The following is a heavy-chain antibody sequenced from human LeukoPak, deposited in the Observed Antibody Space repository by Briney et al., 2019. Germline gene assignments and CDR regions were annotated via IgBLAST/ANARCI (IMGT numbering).Heavy chain of an antibody. CDR2: IYTSGRT. D-gene: IGHD6-13*01. J-gene: IGHJ5*02. Sequence: KPSETLSLTCTVSGGSISSGSYYWSWIRQPAGKGLEWIGRIYTSGRTSYNPSLKSRVTISVDTSKNQFSLKLSSVTAADTAVYYCARGPAVIAAAGTSWFDPWGQGTLVTVSS. CDR3: ARGPAVIAAAGTSWFDP. V-gene: IGHV4-61*02. CDR1: GGSISSGSYY.